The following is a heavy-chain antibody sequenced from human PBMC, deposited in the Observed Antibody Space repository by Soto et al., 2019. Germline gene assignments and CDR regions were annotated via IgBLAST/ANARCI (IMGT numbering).Heavy chain of an antibody. J-gene: IGHJ4*02. CDR3: EKGGKRPRWYYFDH. V-gene: IGHV3-30-3*01. Sequence: PGGSRRSSCAASGSPFLTYHIHWVLQAPCKGLEWVAVISNDVNKRYYADSVKGRFTISRDNSKNALYLEMNNLRGGDTAVFYCEKGGKRPRWYYFDHWGQGVLVTVSS. CDR2: ISNDVNKR. CDR1: GSPFLTYH. D-gene: IGHD2-8*01.